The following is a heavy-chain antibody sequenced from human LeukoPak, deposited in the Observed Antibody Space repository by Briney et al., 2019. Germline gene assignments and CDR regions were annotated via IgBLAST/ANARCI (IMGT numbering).Heavy chain of an antibody. Sequence: PGGSLRLSCAASEFSVGSNYMTWVRQAPGKGLEWVSLIYSGGSTYYADSVKGRFTISRDNSKNTLYLQMNTLRAEDTAVYYCARDRHKYNYDSGGYPPYWGQGTLVTVSS. V-gene: IGHV3-66*01. CDR1: EFSVGSNY. CDR2: IYSGGST. CDR3: ARDRHKYNYDSGGYPPY. J-gene: IGHJ4*02. D-gene: IGHD3-22*01.